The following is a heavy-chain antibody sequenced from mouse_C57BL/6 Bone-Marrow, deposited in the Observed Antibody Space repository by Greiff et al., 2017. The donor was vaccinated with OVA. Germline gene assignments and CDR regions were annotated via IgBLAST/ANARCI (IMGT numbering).Heavy chain of an antibody. J-gene: IGHJ4*01. V-gene: IGHV1-50*01. Sequence: QVQLQQPGAELVKPGASVKLSCKASGYTFTSYWMPWVKQRPGQGLEWIGEIDPSDSYTNYNQKFKGKATLTVDTSSSTAYMQLSSLTSEDSAVYYCARSPLYGNSDYAMDYWGQGTSVTVSS. CDR2: IDPSDSYT. D-gene: IGHD2-1*01. CDR1: GYTFTSYW. CDR3: ARSPLYGNSDYAMDY.